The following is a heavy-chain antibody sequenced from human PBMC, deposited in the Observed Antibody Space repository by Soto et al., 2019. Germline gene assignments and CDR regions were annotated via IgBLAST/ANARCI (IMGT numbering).Heavy chain of an antibody. D-gene: IGHD3-10*01. Sequence: PSETLSLTCTVSGGSTTSDYWSWIRQPPGKGLEWLGYIFHSLGAKYNPSLGSRGTISLDTSKNQLSLSLRSVTAADTAIYVCVRDLNGSGDYWGQGALVTVSS. CDR2: IFHSLGA. V-gene: IGHV4-59*01. J-gene: IGHJ4*02. CDR3: VRDLNGSGDY. CDR1: GGSTTSDY.